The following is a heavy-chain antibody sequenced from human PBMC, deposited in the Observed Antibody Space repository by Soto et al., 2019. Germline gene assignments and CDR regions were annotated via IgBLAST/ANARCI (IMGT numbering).Heavy chain of an antibody. CDR2: INDDGSRT. V-gene: IGHV3-74*01. CDR3: VRDHHDYDFWSGNPRGYFDL. CDR1: GFTLSNFW. J-gene: IGHJ2*01. D-gene: IGHD3-3*01. Sequence: GGSLRLSCAASGFTLSNFWMHWVRQVPGKGLVWVSRINDDGSRTKYADSVEGRLTISRDTAKNTLYLQMDSLRVEDTAVYYCVRDHHDYDFWSGNPRGYFDLWGRGSLVTVSS.